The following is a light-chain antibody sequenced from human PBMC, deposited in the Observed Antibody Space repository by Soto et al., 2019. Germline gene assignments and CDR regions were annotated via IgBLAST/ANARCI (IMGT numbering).Light chain of an antibody. J-gene: IGLJ1*01. CDR3: LLSYNGPYV. CDR1: PGAVTNGHY. V-gene: IGLV7-46*01. CDR2: DTT. Sequence: QSVVTQEPSLPVSPGGQATSTCASSPGAVTNGHYPYWFQQKPGQAPRTLIYDTTNRHSWTPARFSGSLLGGKAALTLSGAQPEDEAEYYCLLSYNGPYVFGTGTKLTVL.